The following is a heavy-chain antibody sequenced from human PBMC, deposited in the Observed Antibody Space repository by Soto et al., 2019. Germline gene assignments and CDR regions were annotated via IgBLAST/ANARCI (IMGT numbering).Heavy chain of an antibody. J-gene: IGHJ4*02. D-gene: IGHD4-17*01. CDR3: ARDGWVDYGDAPHDY. Sequence: QVQLVQSGAEVKKPGASVKVSCKASGYTFTSYGISWVRQAPGQGLEWMGWISAYNGNTNYAQKLQGRVTMTTDPSTSTADMERRSLRSDDTAVYYCARDGWVDYGDAPHDYWGQGTLVTVSS. CDR1: GYTFTSYG. CDR2: ISAYNGNT. V-gene: IGHV1-18*01.